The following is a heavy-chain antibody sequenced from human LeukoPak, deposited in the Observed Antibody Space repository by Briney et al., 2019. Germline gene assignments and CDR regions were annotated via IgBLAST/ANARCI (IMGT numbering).Heavy chain of an antibody. D-gene: IGHD1-26*01. J-gene: IGHJ4*02. Sequence: GESLKISCKGSGYSFTSYWIGWVRQMPGKGLEWMGIIYPGDSDTRYSPSFQGQVTISADKSISTAYLQWSSLKASDTAMYYCARILSRSGSWYYFDSGGQGTLVTVSS. V-gene: IGHV5-51*01. CDR1: GYSFTSYW. CDR2: IYPGDSDT. CDR3: ARILSRSGSWYYFDS.